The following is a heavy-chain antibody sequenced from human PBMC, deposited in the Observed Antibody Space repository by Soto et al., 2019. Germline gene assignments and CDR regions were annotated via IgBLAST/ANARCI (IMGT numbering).Heavy chain of an antibody. CDR1: GFSLSSTRMA. V-gene: IGHV2-5*02. D-gene: IGHD6-19*01. J-gene: IGHJ4*02. CDR2: IYWDDDK. Sequence: QITLKESGPTLVKPTQTLTLTCTFSGFSLSSTRMAVGWIRQPPGKALEWLALIYWDDDKRYSPFLKSRLTSAKDTSKNQVVLTMSNMDPVDTARYYCAHIVVAGLGYYFDYWGQGTMVPVSS. CDR3: AHIVVAGLGYYFDY.